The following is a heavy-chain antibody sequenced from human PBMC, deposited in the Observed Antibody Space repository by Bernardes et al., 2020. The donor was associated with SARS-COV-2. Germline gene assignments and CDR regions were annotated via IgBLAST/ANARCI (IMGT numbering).Heavy chain of an antibody. CDR1: GFTFSSYS. V-gene: IGHV3-48*01. CDR2: ISSSSSTI. D-gene: IGHD3-3*01. CDR3: AGGVGDRTITIFGVVIIRPNWFDP. Sequence: GGSLRLSCAASGFTFSSYSMNWVRQAPGKGLEWVSYISSSSSTIYYADSVKGRFTISRDNAKNSLYLQMNSLRAEDTAVYYCAGGVGDRTITIFGVVIIRPNWFDPWGQGTLVTVSS. J-gene: IGHJ5*01.